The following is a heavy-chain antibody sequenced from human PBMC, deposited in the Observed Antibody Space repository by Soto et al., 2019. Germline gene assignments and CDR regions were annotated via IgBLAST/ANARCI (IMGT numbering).Heavy chain of an antibody. CDR1: GFTFSSYG. D-gene: IGHD2-2*01. V-gene: IGHV3-33*01. CDR3: ARLYCSSSSCYSVGAFDI. Sequence: GGSLRLSCAASGFTFSSYGMHWVRQAPGKGLEWVALIWFDGSDKYYVDSVKGQFTISRDNSKNTVHLQMNSLRVEDTAVYYCARLYCSSSSCYSVGAFDIRGQGTVVTVSS. CDR2: IWFDGSDK. J-gene: IGHJ3*02.